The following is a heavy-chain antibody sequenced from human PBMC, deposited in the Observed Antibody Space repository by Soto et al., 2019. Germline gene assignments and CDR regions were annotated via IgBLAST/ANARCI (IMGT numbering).Heavy chain of an antibody. CDR2: ISDDGVSK. J-gene: IGHJ4*02. V-gene: IGHV3-30*03. Sequence: SGGSLRLSSAASGFTFSNYGMHWVRQAPGKGLEWVAAISDDGVSKYYADSVQGRFTISRDNSESAVFLQMNSLRPDDTALYFCARAYYFGSGTSYTLYYWGQGTQVTVSS. D-gene: IGHD3-10*01. CDR3: ARAYYFGSGTSYTLYY. CDR1: GFTFSNYG.